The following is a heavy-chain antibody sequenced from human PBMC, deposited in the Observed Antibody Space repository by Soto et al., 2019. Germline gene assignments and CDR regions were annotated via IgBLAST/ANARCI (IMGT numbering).Heavy chain of an antibody. Sequence: GGSLRLSCAASGFTVSSNYMSWVRQAPGKGLEWVSAIYSGGSTYYADSVKGRFTISRDNSKNTLYLQMNSLRAEDTAVYYYARDSLTYYYGSGSYSFSYYYMAVWGKGTTVTVSS. CDR1: GFTVSSNY. CDR3: ARDSLTYYYGSGSYSFSYYYMAV. D-gene: IGHD3-10*01. J-gene: IGHJ6*03. CDR2: IYSGGST. V-gene: IGHV3-66*01.